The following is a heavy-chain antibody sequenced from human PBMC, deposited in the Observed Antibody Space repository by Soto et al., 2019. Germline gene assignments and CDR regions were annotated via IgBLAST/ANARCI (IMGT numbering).Heavy chain of an antibody. CDR2: FNPNSGGA. CDR1: GYSFPGYY. D-gene: IGHD2-15*01. CDR3: ARASAAATSWFVY. J-gene: IGHJ4*02. V-gene: IGHV1-2*02. Sequence: VQLVQSGAEVKKPGASVKVSCRTSGYSFPGYYIHWLRQAPGQGLQWMGWFNPNSGGANSAQTFQGRVTMTRDSSLSTVYIELSTLTPDDTAVYYCARASAAATSWFVYWGQGTLVTVSS.